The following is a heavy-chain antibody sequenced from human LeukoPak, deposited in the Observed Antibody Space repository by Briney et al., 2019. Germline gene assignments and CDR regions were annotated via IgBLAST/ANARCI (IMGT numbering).Heavy chain of an antibody. Sequence: PGGSLRLSCAASGFTFDDCAMHWVRQAPGKGLEWVSGISWNSGSIGYADPVKGRFTISRDNAKNSLYLQMNSLRAEDTALYYCAKAHRDYYDSSGAYYFDYWGQGTLVTVSS. J-gene: IGHJ4*02. D-gene: IGHD3-22*01. V-gene: IGHV3-9*01. CDR2: ISWNSGSI. CDR3: AKAHRDYYDSSGAYYFDY. CDR1: GFTFDDCA.